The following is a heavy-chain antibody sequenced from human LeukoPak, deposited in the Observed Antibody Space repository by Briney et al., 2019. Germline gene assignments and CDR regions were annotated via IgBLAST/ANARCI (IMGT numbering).Heavy chain of an antibody. D-gene: IGHD3-10*01. J-gene: IGHJ4*02. CDR1: GFTFSNNG. V-gene: IGHV3-74*01. CDR2: INSDGSTT. Sequence: GGSLRLSCAASGFTFSNNGMHWVRQAPGKGLVWVSRINSDGSTTSYADSVKGRFTISRDNAKNTLYLQMNSLRAEDTAVYYCARDRPLDRWFGESEGVDYWGQGTLVTVSS. CDR3: ARDRPLDRWFGESEGVDY.